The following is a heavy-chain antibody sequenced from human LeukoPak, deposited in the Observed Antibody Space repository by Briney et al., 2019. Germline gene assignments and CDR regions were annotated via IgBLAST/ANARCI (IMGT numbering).Heavy chain of an antibody. D-gene: IGHD3-9*01. CDR2: IYPGDSDS. J-gene: IGHJ3*02. V-gene: IGHV5-51*01. CDR3: ARQAYYDILTGYYSGDVFDI. CDR1: GYSFTSYW. Sequence: GESLKISCKGSGYSFTSYWIAWVRQMPGKGLEWMGIIYPGDSDSRYSPSFQGQVTISADKSIRTAYLQWSSLKASDTAMYYCARQAYYDILTGYYSGDVFDIWGQGTMVTVSS.